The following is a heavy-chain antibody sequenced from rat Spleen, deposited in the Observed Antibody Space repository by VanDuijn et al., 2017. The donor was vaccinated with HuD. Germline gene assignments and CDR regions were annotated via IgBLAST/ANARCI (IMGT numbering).Heavy chain of an antibody. V-gene: IGHV5-19*01. CDR2: ITTGGGNT. D-gene: IGHD1-5*01. J-gene: IGHJ2*01. CDR3: ASPLGTGDY. Sequence: EVHLVESGGGLVQPGRSLKLSCAASGFTFSNYGMHWIRQAPTKGLEWVASITTGGGNTYYRDSVKGRFIISRDNAKSTLYLQMDSLRSEDTATYYCASPLGTGDYWGQGVMVTVSS. CDR1: GFTFSNYG.